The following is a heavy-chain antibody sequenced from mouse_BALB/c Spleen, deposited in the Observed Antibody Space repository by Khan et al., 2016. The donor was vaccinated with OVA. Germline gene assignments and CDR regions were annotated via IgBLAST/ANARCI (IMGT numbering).Heavy chain of an antibody. V-gene: IGHV2-3*01. CDR3: VKCGDLYAMDY. J-gene: IGHJ4*01. D-gene: IGHD2-13*01. CDR2: IWGDGNT. Sequence: QVQLKQSGPGLVAPSQSLSITCTVSGFSLTSYGVNWVRQPPGKGLEWLGVIWGDGNTNYHSALISRLSLSKDNSKSQVFLKLNSLQTDDTARYCCVKCGDLYAMDYWGHGTSVTVSS. CDR1: GFSLTSYG.